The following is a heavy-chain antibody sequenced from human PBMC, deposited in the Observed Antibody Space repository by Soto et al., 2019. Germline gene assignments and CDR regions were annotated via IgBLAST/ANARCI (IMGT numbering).Heavy chain of an antibody. CDR3: AYGSGSYLHYFEY. J-gene: IGHJ4*02. V-gene: IGHV1-69-2*01. CDR2: GDPEESET. Sequence: ASVKVSCKVSGYTFTDHYVHWVQQARGKGVEWMGLGDPEESETIYAEKFQGRVTITADTSTDTAYMELRSLRSEDTGVYYCAYGSGSYLHYFEYWGQGTLVTVSS. CDR1: GYTFTDHY. D-gene: IGHD3-10*01.